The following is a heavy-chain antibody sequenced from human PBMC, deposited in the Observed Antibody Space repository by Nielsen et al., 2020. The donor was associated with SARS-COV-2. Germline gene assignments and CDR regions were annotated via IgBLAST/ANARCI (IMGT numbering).Heavy chain of an antibody. CDR3: ARVSQWELQVY. J-gene: IGHJ4*02. V-gene: IGHV1-69*13. CDR1: GYTFTDNY. CDR2: IIPIFGTA. D-gene: IGHD1-26*01. Sequence: SVKVSCKASGYTFTDNYLHWVRQAPGQGLEWMGGIIPIFGTANYAQKFQGRVTITADESTSTAYMELSSLRSEDTAVYYCARVSQWELQVYWGQGTLVTVSS.